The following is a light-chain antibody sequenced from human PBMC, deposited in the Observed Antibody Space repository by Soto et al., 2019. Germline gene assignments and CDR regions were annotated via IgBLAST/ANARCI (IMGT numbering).Light chain of an antibody. CDR1: SSNIGSNY. CDR2: RNN. CDR3: AAWDDSLSGEV. J-gene: IGLJ1*01. V-gene: IGLV1-47*01. Sequence: QSVLTQPPSASGTPGQRVTISCSGSSSNIGSNYVYWYQQLPGTAPKLLIYRNNQRPSGVPDRFFGSKSGTSASLAISGLRSEDEADYYCAAWDDSLSGEVFGTGTKVTVL.